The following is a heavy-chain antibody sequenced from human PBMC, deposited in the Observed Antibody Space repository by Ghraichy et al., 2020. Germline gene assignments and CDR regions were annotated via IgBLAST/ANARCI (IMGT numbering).Heavy chain of an antibody. CDR2: INSDGSSA. CDR1: GFTFSGYW. J-gene: IGHJ5*02. V-gene: IGHV3-74*01. D-gene: IGHD2-15*01. CDR3: ARDLLYCSGSTCYSDSWRWFDP. Sequence: LSLTCAASGFTFSGYWMHWVRQAPGKGLMWVSRINSDGSSATYADSVKGRFTVSRDNAKNTLYLQMNSLRAEDTAVYYCARDLLYCSGSTCYSDSWRWFDPWGQGTLVTVS.